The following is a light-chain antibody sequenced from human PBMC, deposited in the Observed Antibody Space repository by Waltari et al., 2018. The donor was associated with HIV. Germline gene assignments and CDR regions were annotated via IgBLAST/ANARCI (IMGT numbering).Light chain of an antibody. V-gene: IGKV1D-16*01. Sequence: DTQMTQSLSSLSASVGDRVTITCRATQHTSSWLAWYQQRPGKAPKYLIHAVSNLQKGAPSRFSGSGSGTDFNLTINGLQSEDFAIYYCQQYASFPPSFGGGTKIEI. J-gene: IGKJ4*01. CDR1: QHTSSW. CDR3: QQYASFPPS. CDR2: AVS.